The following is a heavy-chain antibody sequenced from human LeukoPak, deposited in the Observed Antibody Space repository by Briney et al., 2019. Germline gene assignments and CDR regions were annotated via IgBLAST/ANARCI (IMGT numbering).Heavy chain of an antibody. J-gene: IGHJ5*02. V-gene: IGHV3-23*01. CDR2: ISGSGGST. D-gene: IGHD6-19*01. CDR1: GFTFSSYA. Sequence: GGSLRLSCAASGFTFSSYAMSWVRQAPGKGLEWVSAISGSGGSTYSADSVKGRSTISRDNSKNTLYLQMNSLRAEDTAVYYCAKEARSSSVSPSIDPWGQGTLVTVSS. CDR3: AKEARSSSVSPSIDP.